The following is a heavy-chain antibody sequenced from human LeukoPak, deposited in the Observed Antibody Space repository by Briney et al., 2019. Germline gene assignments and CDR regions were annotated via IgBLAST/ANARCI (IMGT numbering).Heavy chain of an antibody. Sequence: SETLSLTCTVSGGSISSYYWSWIRQPPGKGLEWIGYIYYSGSTNYNPSLKSRVTISVDTSKNQFSLKLSSVTAADTAVYYCARDKHHVAGAFDIWGQGTMVTVSS. V-gene: IGHV4-59*01. CDR1: GGSISSYY. CDR2: IYYSGST. J-gene: IGHJ3*02. D-gene: IGHD6-19*01. CDR3: ARDKHHVAGAFDI.